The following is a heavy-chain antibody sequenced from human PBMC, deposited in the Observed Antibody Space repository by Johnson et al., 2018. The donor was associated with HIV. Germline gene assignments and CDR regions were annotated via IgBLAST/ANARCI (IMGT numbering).Heavy chain of an antibody. D-gene: IGHD6-13*01. CDR2: ISYDGSNK. CDR3: ARAIAAAGTVGVDAFDI. V-gene: IGHV3-30*03. Sequence: QVLLVESGGGVVQPGRSLRLSCAASGFSFSSYAMHWVRQSPGKGLEWVAVISYDGSNKYYVDSVKGRFTISRDNAKNSLYLQMNSLRAEDTAVYYCARAIAAAGTVGVDAFDIWGQGTMVTVSS. CDR1: GFSFSSYA. J-gene: IGHJ3*02.